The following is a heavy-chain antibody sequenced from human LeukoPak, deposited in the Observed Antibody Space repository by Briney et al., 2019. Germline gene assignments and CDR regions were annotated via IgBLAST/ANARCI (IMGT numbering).Heavy chain of an antibody. J-gene: IGHJ6*03. CDR3: ARDRLSIAAGGDYCYYMDV. CDR1: GGSISSYY. D-gene: IGHD6-13*01. Sequence: PSETLSLTCTVSGGSISSYYWSWIRQPPGKGLEWIGYIYYSGSTNYNPSLKSRVTISVDTSKNQFSLKLSSVTAADTAVYYCARDRLSIAAGGDYCYYMDVWGKGTTVTVSS. V-gene: IGHV4-59*12. CDR2: IYYSGST.